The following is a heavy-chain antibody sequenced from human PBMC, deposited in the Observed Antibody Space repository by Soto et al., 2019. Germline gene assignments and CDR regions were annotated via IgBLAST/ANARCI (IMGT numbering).Heavy chain of an antibody. CDR3: AAPGLDYDSSGYYP. J-gene: IGHJ5*02. Sequence: VASVKVSCKASGFTFTSSAVQWVRQARGQRLEWIGWIVVGSGNTNYAQKFQERVTITRDMSTSTAYMELSSLRSEDTAVYYCAAPGLDYDSSGYYPWGQGTLVTVPQ. V-gene: IGHV1-58*01. CDR1: GFTFTSSA. CDR2: IVVGSGNT. D-gene: IGHD3-22*01.